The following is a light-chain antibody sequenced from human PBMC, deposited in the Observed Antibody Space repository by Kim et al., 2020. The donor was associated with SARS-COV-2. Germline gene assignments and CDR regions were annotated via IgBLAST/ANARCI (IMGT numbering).Light chain of an antibody. CDR2: AVS. J-gene: IGLJ1*01. Sequence: QSITISCTGTSNDVGSYDYVSWYQQHPGKAPKLMIYAVSNRPSGVSNRFSGSKSANTASLTISGLQAEDEADYYCSSYTRSSTNYVFGTGTKVTVL. V-gene: IGLV2-14*03. CDR1: SNDVGSYDY. CDR3: SSYTRSSTNYV.